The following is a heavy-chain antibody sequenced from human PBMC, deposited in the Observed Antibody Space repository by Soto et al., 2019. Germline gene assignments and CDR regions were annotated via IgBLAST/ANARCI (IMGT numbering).Heavy chain of an antibody. Sequence: GGSTRLSCAASGVTFCSYAMSWVRQGPGKGLEWVSSVSGSGDSTYYADSVKGRFTVSRDNSKNTLYLQMNSLRAEDTAVYYCAKDPTSRVYYYYYYMDVWGKGTTVTVSS. CDR1: GVTFCSYA. D-gene: IGHD1-26*01. CDR3: AKDPTSRVYYYYYYMDV. J-gene: IGHJ6*03. V-gene: IGHV3-23*01. CDR2: VSGSGDST.